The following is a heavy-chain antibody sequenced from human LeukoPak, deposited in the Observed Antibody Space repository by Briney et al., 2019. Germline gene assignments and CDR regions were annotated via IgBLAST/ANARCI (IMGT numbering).Heavy chain of an antibody. D-gene: IGHD3-3*01. Sequence: SETLSLTCTVSGDSFTSVTDYWAWIRQPPGKGLEWIAAGDYSGGTYYNPSLESRVAISADMSKNQISLQLTSVTGADTAVYYCARDSRYDFWSDDAFDIWGQGTMVTVSS. CDR3: ARDSRYDFWSDDAFDI. CDR1: GDSFTSVTDY. J-gene: IGHJ3*02. V-gene: IGHV4-39*07. CDR2: GDYSGGT.